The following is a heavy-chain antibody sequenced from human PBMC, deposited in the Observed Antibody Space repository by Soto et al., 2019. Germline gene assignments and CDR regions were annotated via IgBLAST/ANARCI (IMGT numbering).Heavy chain of an antibody. CDR2: NSYSGST. D-gene: IGHD1-26*01. J-gene: IGHJ4*02. Sequence: QVQLQESGPGLVKPSETLSLTCTVTGGSTSSYYWSWLRQPPGKGLEWIGYNSYSGSTDYNPSLERRVTISVDTSKNQFSLKLSSAPAADTAVYYCARHGGSYSFDYWGQGTLVTVSS. CDR3: ARHGGSYSFDY. CDR1: GGSTSSYY. V-gene: IGHV4-59*08.